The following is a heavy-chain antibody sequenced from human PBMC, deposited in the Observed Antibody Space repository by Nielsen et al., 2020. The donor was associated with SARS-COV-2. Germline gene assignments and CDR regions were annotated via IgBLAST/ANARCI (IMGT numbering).Heavy chain of an antibody. CDR2: IWYDGSNK. CDR1: GFTFSSYG. Sequence: GESLKISCAASGFTFSSYGMHWVRQAPGKGLEWVAVIWYDGSNKYYADSVKGRFTISRDNSKNTLYLQMNSLRAEDTAVYYCARDAFLTAANFDYWGQGTLVTVSS. CDR3: ARDAFLTAANFDY. J-gene: IGHJ4*02. D-gene: IGHD6-13*01. V-gene: IGHV3-33*01.